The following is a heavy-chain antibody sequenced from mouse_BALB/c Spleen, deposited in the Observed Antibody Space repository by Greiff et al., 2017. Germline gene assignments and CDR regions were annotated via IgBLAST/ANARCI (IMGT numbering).Heavy chain of an antibody. CDR3: NAETWTSWFAY. CDR1: GFNIKDYY. V-gene: IGHV14-4*02. CDR2: IDPENGDT. J-gene: IGHJ3*01. Sequence: EVQLQQSGAELVRSGASVKLSCTASGFNIKDYYMHWVKQRPEQGLEWIGWIDPENGDTEYAPKFQGKATMTADTSSNTAYLQLSSLTSEDTAVYYCNAETWTSWFAYWGQGTLVTVSA.